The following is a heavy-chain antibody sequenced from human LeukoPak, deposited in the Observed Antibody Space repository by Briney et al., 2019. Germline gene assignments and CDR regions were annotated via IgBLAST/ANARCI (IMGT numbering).Heavy chain of an antibody. Sequence: GGSLRLSCAASGFTFSSYAMHWVRQAPGKGLEWVAVISYDGSNKYYADSVKGRFTISRDNSKNTLYLQMNSLRAEDTAVYYCARAKFQLLSAGRNWFDPWGQGTLVTVSS. CDR1: GFTFSSYA. V-gene: IGHV3-30*04. CDR3: ARAKFQLLSAGRNWFDP. J-gene: IGHJ5*02. D-gene: IGHD2-2*01. CDR2: ISYDGSNK.